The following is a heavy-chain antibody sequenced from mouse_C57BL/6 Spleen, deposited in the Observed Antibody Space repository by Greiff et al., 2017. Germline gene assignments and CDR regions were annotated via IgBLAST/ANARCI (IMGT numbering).Heavy chain of an antibody. CDR1: GFTFSDYY. Sequence: EVHLVESEGGLVQPGSSMKLSCTASGFTFSDYYMAWVRQVPEKGLEWVANINYDGSSTYYLDSLKSRFIISRDNAKNILYLQMSSLKSEDTATYYCARVTYGNYYFDYWGQGTTLTVSS. V-gene: IGHV5-16*01. CDR3: ARVTYGNYYFDY. D-gene: IGHD2-1*01. J-gene: IGHJ2*01. CDR2: INYDGSST.